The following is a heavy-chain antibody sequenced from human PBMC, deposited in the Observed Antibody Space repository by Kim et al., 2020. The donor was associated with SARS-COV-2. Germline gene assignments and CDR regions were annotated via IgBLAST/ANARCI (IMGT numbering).Heavy chain of an antibody. V-gene: IGHV3-30*18. CDR1: GFTFSSYG. CDR3: AKGGYYYGSGSYPEYYDYGMDV. J-gene: IGHJ6*02. D-gene: IGHD3-10*01. CDR2: ISYDGSNK. Sequence: GGSLRLSCAASGFTFSSYGMHWVRQAPGKGLEWVAVISYDGSNKYYADSVKGRFTISRDNSKNTLYLQMNSLRAEDTAVYYCAKGGYYYGSGSYPEYYDYGMDVWGQGTTVTVSS.